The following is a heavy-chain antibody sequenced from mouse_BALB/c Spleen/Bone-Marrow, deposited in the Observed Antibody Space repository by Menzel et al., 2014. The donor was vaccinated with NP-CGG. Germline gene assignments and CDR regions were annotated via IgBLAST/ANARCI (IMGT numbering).Heavy chain of an antibody. J-gene: IGHJ3*01. Sequence: EVKLVESVGGLVKPGGSLKLSCAASGFTFSSYAMSWVRQTPEKTPEWVATIRTGGSYPYYPDSVVGRFTISRDNAKNTLYLQMSSLMAEDTAMYYSARPHYYGSSWFAYWGQGTLVTVSA. V-gene: IGHV5-9-3*01. D-gene: IGHD1-1*01. CDR2: IRTGGSYP. CDR1: GFTFSSYA. CDR3: ARPHYYGSSWFAY.